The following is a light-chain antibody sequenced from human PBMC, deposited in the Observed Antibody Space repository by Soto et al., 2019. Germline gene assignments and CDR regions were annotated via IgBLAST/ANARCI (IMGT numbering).Light chain of an antibody. CDR1: QGISNY. CDR3: LQHNAYPFT. V-gene: IGKV1-17*03. Sequence: DIQMTQSPSAMSASVGDRVTITCRASQGISNYLAWFQQKPGQGPKRLIYGASNLQSGVPPRFSGSGSETEGTLTISNRQPEDIATYYCLQHNAYPFTFGQGTKLEIK. J-gene: IGKJ2*01. CDR2: GAS.